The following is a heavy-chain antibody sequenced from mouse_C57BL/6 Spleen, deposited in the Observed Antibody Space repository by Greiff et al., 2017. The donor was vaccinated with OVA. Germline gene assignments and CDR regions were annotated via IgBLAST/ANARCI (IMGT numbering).Heavy chain of an antibody. D-gene: IGHD1-1*01. Sequence: EVQLQQSGPELVKPGASVKISCKASGYTFTDYYMNWVKQSHGKSLEWIGDINPNNGGTSYNQKFKGKATLTVYKSSSTAYMELRSLTSEDSAVYYCARDYYGSFYAMDYWGQGTSVTVSS. J-gene: IGHJ4*01. CDR2: INPNNGGT. V-gene: IGHV1-26*01. CDR1: GYTFTDYY. CDR3: ARDYYGSFYAMDY.